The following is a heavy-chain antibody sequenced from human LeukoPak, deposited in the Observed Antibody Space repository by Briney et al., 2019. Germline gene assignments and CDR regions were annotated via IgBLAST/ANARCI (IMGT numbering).Heavy chain of an antibody. V-gene: IGHV3-23*01. J-gene: IGHJ4*02. CDR2: LSGSGYNT. D-gene: IGHD2-2*01. Sequence: GGSLRLSCAASGFTFSSHALSWVRQAPGKGLEWVSSLSGSGYNTYYADSVKGRFTISRDNSKNTVYLQMNSPRAEDTAVYYCAKDPYGTRCFDYWGQGTLVTVSS. CDR3: AKDPYGTRCFDY. CDR1: GFTFSSHA.